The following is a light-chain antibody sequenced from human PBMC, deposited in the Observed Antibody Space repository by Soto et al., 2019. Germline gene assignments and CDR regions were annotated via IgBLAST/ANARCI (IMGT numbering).Light chain of an antibody. CDR1: QDINNY. Sequence: DVQLTQSPAFLSVSIGDRVTITCRASQDINNYLSWYPQKPGKAPRLMMHAASSLEPGVPSTFSGSLSGTEFTLKISSLQADDFSTYFGKQVKDYPITFGQGTRLEIK. CDR2: AAS. V-gene: IGKV1-9*01. CDR3: KQVKDYPIT. J-gene: IGKJ5*01.